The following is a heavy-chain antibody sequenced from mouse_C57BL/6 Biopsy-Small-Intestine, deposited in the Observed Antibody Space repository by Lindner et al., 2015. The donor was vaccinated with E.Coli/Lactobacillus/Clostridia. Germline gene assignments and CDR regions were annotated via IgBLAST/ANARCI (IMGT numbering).Heavy chain of an antibody. CDR1: GYSFTGYY. D-gene: IGHD4-1*01. CDR3: AIGWDLAY. V-gene: IGHV1-42*01. Sequence: VQLQESGPELVKPGASVKISCKASGYSFTGYYMNWVKQSPEKSLEWIGEINPSTGGTTYNQKFKAKATLTVDKSSSTAYMQLKSLTSEDSAVYYCAIGWDLAYWGQGTLVTVSA. CDR2: INPSTGGT. J-gene: IGHJ3*01.